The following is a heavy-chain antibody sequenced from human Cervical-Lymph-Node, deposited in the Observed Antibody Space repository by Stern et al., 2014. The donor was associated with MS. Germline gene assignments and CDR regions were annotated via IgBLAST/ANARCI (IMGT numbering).Heavy chain of an antibody. V-gene: IGHV3-9*01. CDR1: GFTFDDYA. CDR2: ISWNSGTI. J-gene: IGHJ4*02. CDR3: ARDITGSSAYFAY. D-gene: IGHD1-14*01. Sequence: EVQLEESGGALVQPGRSLRLSCAAFGFTFDDYAMPWVRQAPGKGLEWVAGISWNSGTIGYADSVKGRFTTSRDNAYSSLYLQMNSLRPEDTALYYCARDITGSSAYFAYWGQGTLVTVSS.